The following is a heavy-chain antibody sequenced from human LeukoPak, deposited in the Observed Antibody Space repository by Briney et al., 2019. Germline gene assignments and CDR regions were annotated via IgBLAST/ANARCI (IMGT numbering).Heavy chain of an antibody. CDR2: IWYDGSNK. D-gene: IGHD3-22*01. V-gene: IGHV3-33*01. CDR3: ARGVRYYDSSGPTLYYYYGMDV. CDR1: GFTFSSYG. Sequence: GGSLRLSCAASGFTFSSYGMHWVHQAPGKGLEWVAVIWYDGSNKYYADSVKGRFTISRDNSKNTLYLQMNSLRAEDTAVHYCARGVRYYDSSGPTLYYYYGMDVWGQGTTVTVSS. J-gene: IGHJ6*02.